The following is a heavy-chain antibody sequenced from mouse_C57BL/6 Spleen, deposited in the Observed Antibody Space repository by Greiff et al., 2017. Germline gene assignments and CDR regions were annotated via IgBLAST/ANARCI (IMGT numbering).Heavy chain of an antibody. J-gene: IGHJ4*01. CDR1: GFTFTDYY. Sequence: EVQVVESGGGLVQPGGSLSLSCAASGFTFTDYYMSWVRQPPGKALEWLGFIRNKANGYTTEYSASVKGRFTISRDNSQSILYLQMNALRAEDSATYYCARYMSYYGGNYYAMDYWGQGTSVTVSS. V-gene: IGHV7-3*01. CDR3: ARYMSYYGGNYYAMDY. CDR2: IRNKANGYTT. D-gene: IGHD1-1*01.